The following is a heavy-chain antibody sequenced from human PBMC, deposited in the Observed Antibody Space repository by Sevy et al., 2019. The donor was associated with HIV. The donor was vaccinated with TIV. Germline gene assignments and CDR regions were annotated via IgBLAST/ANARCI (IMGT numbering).Heavy chain of an antibody. Sequence: GGSLRLSCAGSGFTFSDYYMSWFRQAPGKGLEWVSYLSSSGSIIYYADSVKGRFTISRDNAKNSLYLQMNNLRAEDTAVYYCATEVVVITTDDAFDIWGQGILVTVSS. CDR1: GFTFSDYY. CDR3: ATEVVVITTDDAFDI. CDR2: LSSSGSII. J-gene: IGHJ3*02. D-gene: IGHD3-22*01. V-gene: IGHV3-11*01.